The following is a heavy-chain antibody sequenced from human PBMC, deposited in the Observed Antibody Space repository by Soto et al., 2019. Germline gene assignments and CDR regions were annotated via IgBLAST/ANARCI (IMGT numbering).Heavy chain of an antibody. D-gene: IGHD3-22*01. V-gene: IGHV4-34*01. CDR3: ARVTRDDSSGYYYWYFDL. CDR2: INHSGST. J-gene: IGHJ2*01. Sequence: SETLSLTCAVYGGSFSGYYWSWIRQPPGKGLEWIGEINHSGSTNYNPSLKSRVTISVDTSKNQFSLKLSSVTAADTAVYYCARVTRDDSSGYYYWYFDLWGRGTLVTVSS. CDR1: GGSFSGYY.